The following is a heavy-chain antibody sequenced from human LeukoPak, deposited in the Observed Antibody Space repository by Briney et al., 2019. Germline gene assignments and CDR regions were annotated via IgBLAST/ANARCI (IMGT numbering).Heavy chain of an antibody. Sequence: ASVKVSCKAPGGTFSSYAISWVRQAPGQGLEWMGGIIPIFGTANYAQKFQGRVTITADESTSTAYMELSSLRSEDTAVYYCARGTHGYSGYDALDYWGQGTLVTVSS. D-gene: IGHD5-12*01. CDR1: GGTFSSYA. CDR2: IIPIFGTA. V-gene: IGHV1-69*13. J-gene: IGHJ4*02. CDR3: ARGTHGYSGYDALDY.